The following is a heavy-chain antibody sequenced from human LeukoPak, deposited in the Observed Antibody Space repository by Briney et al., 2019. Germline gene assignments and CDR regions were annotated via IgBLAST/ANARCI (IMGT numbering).Heavy chain of an antibody. CDR2: ISGSGGST. CDR1: GFTFSSYA. CDR3: AKQPGQLWFDDAFDI. Sequence: PGGSLRLSCAASGFTFSSYAMRWVRQAPGNGLEWVSAISGSGGSTYYAVLVKGRFTISRDNSKNTLYLQMTSLRAADTAVYYCAKQPGQLWFDDAFDICGQGTMVTVSS. J-gene: IGHJ3*02. D-gene: IGHD5-18*01. V-gene: IGHV3-23*01.